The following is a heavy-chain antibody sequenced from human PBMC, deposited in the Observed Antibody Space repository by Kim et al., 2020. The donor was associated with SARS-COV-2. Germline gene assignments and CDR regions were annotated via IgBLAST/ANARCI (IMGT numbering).Heavy chain of an antibody. CDR2: SSSSYI. J-gene: IGHJ4*02. Sequence: SSSSYIYYADPVKGRFTISRDNAKNSLYLQMNSRRAEDTAVYYCAFAGDYWGQGTLVTVSS. V-gene: IGHV3-21*01. CDR3: AFAGDY.